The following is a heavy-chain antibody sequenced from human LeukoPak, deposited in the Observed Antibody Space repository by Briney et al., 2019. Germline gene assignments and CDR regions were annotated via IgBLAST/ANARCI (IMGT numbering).Heavy chain of an antibody. J-gene: IGHJ5*02. V-gene: IGHV5-51*01. Sequence: GESLKISCKGSGFRFITYWIGWVRQMPGKGLEWMGIISPGDSDIRYSPSFQGQVTISADKSISTAYLQWSSLRASDTAIYYCAKMGARNWFDPWGQGTLVTVSS. CDR2: ISPGDSDI. CDR1: GFRFITYW. D-gene: IGHD1-26*01. CDR3: AKMGARNWFDP.